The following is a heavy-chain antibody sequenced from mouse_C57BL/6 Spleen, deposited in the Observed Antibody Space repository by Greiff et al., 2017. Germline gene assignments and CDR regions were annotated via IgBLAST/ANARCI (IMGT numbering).Heavy chain of an antibody. CDR3: TCHYYGSSLYYAMDY. CDR2: IRNKANNHAT. Sequence: EVQVVESGGGLVQPGGSMKLSCAASGFTFSDAWMDWVRQSPEKGLEWVAEIRNKANNHATYYAESVKGRFTISRDDSKSSVYLQMNSLRAEDTGIYYCTCHYYGSSLYYAMDYWGQGTSVTVSS. CDR1: GFTFSDAW. V-gene: IGHV6-6*01. J-gene: IGHJ4*01. D-gene: IGHD1-1*01.